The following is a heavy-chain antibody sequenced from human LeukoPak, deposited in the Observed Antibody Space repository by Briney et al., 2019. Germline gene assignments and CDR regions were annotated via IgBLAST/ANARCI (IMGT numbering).Heavy chain of an antibody. D-gene: IGHD3-16*01. CDR3: ARHYGP. J-gene: IGHJ4*02. CDR2: INHSGST. V-gene: IGHV4-34*01. CDR1: GESFSGYY. Sequence: SETLSLTCAVYGESFSGYYWSWIRQPPGKGLEWIGEINHSGSTNYNPSLKSRVTISVGTSKNQFSLKLNSVTATDTAVYYCARHYGPWGQGTLVTVSS.